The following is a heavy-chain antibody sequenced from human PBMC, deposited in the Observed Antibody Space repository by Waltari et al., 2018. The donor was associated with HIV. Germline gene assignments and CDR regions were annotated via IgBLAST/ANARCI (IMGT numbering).Heavy chain of an antibody. D-gene: IGHD2-21*01. J-gene: IGHJ6*02. V-gene: IGHV3-23*01. CDR1: GFTFSSLA. CDR3: AKGCGSGYYYYGMDV. Sequence: EVPLLESGGGLVQPGGSLRLSCQAPGFTFSSLAMSWVRQAPGKWLELVSAISGSGASRYYTDSVKGRFTISRDSSEHALYQQMNSLRAEDTAVYYCAKGCGSGYYYYGMDVWGQGPTVTVSS. CDR2: ISGSGASR.